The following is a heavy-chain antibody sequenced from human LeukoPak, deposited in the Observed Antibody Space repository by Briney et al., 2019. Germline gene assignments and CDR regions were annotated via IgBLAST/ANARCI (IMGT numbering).Heavy chain of an antibody. J-gene: IGHJ4*02. Sequence: ASVKVSCKAPGYTFTGYYIHWVRQAPGQGLEWMGWINPNSGGTNYAQKFQGRVTMTRDTSISTAYMELSRLRSDDTAVYYCARDRQRFSSSSFDYWGQGTLVTVSS. CDR1: GYTFTGYY. CDR3: ARDRQRFSSSSFDY. V-gene: IGHV1-2*02. D-gene: IGHD6-6*01. CDR2: INPNSGGT.